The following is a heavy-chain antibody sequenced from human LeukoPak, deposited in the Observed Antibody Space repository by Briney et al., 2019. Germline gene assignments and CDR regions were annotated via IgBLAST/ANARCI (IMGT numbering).Heavy chain of an antibody. V-gene: IGHV1-2*02. Sequence: ASVKVSCKASGYTFTGYYMHWVRQAPGQGLEWMGWINPNSGGTNYAQKFQGRVTMTRDMSTSTVYMELSSLRSEDTAVYYCARGGIHNCSGGSCSYYYYYYMDVWGKGTTVTVSS. D-gene: IGHD2-15*01. J-gene: IGHJ6*03. CDR3: ARGGIHNCSGGSCSYYYYYYMDV. CDR2: INPNSGGT. CDR1: GYTFTGYY.